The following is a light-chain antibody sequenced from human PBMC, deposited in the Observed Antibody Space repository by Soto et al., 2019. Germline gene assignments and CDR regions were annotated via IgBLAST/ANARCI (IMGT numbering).Light chain of an antibody. J-gene: IGKJ2*01. CDR1: RSLARNY. CDR3: QQYGSSIMYT. CDR2: GAS. Sequence: DIVLTQSPGTLSLSPGERATLSCRASRSLARNYLAWYQQKPGQAPRLLFFGASTMATGVPDRFRGSGSGTDFVLPISRLEPEDFSIYYCQQYGSSIMYTFGQGTKLEI. V-gene: IGKV3-20*01.